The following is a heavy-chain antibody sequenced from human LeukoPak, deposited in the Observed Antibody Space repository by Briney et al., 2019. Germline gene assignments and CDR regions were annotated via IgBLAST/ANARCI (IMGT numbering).Heavy chain of an antibody. CDR2: IWYDGSNK. CDR1: GFTFSSYG. J-gene: IGHJ6*04. Sequence: GRSLRLSCAASGFTFSSYGMKWVRQAPGKGLEWVAVIWYDGSNKYYADSVKGRFTISRDNSKNTLYLQMNSLRAEDTAVYYCARGLQVIYGMDVWGKGTTVTVSS. CDR3: ARGLQVIYGMDV. D-gene: IGHD2-21*01. V-gene: IGHV3-33*01.